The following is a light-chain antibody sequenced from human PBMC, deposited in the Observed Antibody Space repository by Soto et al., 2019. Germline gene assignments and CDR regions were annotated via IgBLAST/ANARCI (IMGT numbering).Light chain of an antibody. Sequence: DIQMTQSPSSLSASVGDRVTITCRASQSISMYLNWYQQKPGKAPKHLIFAASSLQSGVPSRFSGSGSGTEFTLTISSLQPDDFATYYCQQFNSYPITFGQGTRLEIK. CDR3: QQFNSYPIT. J-gene: IGKJ5*01. CDR1: QSISMY. CDR2: AAS. V-gene: IGKV1-9*01.